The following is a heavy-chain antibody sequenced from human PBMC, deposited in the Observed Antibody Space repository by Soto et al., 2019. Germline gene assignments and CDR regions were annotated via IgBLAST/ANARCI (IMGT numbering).Heavy chain of an antibody. J-gene: IGHJ6*02. D-gene: IGHD1-26*01. CDR3: ARAEGASGDGMDV. CDR2: IWYDGSNK. Sequence: QVQLVESGGGVVQPGRSLRLSCAASGFTFSSYGMHWVRQAPGKGLEWVAVIWYDGSNKYYADSVKGRFTISRDNSKNTLYRQMSSLRAEDTAVYYCARAEGASGDGMDVWGQGTTVTVSS. V-gene: IGHV3-33*01. CDR1: GFTFSSYG.